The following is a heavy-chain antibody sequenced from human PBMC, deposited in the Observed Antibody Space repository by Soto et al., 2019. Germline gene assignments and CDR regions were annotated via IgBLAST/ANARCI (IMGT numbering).Heavy chain of an antibody. V-gene: IGHV3-21*01. CDR3: SRDDQITEGGFDI. J-gene: IGHJ3*02. D-gene: IGHD2-15*01. Sequence: EVQLVEPGGGLVKPGGSLRLSCAASGFTFNTYNMNWVRQAPGKGLEWVSSISSSSDYIYYADSENGRFTVSRDNAKNLLFVQMNRLRAGDTAVYYCSRDDQITEGGFDICSQGTMVTVSS. CDR1: GFTFNTYN. CDR2: ISSSSDYI.